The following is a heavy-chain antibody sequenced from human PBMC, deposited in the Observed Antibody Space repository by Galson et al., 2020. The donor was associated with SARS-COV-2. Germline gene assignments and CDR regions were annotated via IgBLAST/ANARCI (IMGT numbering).Heavy chain of an antibody. CDR3: AREGYYDSSGYYWHDDFDI. D-gene: IGHD3-22*01. Sequence: VRQGPGKGLEWVSLINLNGNTTYYADSVKDRFTNSRDNSKNSLSLQMHSLRPEDTGLYYCAREGYYDSSGYYWHDDFDIWGQGTMVTVSS. J-gene: IGHJ3*02. CDR2: INLNGNTT. V-gene: IGHV3-43D*03.